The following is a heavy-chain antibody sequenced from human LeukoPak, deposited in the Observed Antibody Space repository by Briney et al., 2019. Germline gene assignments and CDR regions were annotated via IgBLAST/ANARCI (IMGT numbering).Heavy chain of an antibody. V-gene: IGHV4-61*02. CDR3: ARGPVATDHYGYDYYGMDV. Sequence: SQTLVLTLTGPGWSISSGSYYLSWIRQPPGKGLEWIGRIYSSGSTNYNPSLKSRVTKSVDTIKNQSSLKLSSVNAADTAVYYWARGPVATDHYGYDYYGMDVWGQGTMVTVSS. J-gene: IGHJ6*02. CDR2: IYSSGST. D-gene: IGHD4-17*01. CDR1: GWSISSGSYY.